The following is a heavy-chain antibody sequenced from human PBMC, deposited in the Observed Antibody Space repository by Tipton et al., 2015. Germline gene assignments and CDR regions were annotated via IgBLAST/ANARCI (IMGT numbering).Heavy chain of an antibody. CDR1: RFAFSSYW. Sequence: SLRLSCAASRFAFSSYWMSWVRQAPGKGLEWVANIKQDGSEKYYVDSVKGRFTISRDNAKNSLYLQMNSLRAEDTAVYYCASGGYDYYSALDDWGQGTTVTVS. J-gene: IGHJ6*02. V-gene: IGHV3-7*01. CDR3: ASGGYDYYSALDD. CDR2: IKQDGSEK. D-gene: IGHD3-16*01.